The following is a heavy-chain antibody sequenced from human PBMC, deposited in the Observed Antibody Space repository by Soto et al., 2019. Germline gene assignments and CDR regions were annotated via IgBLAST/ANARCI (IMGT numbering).Heavy chain of an antibody. Sequence: PSETLSLTCTVSGGSISGYYWSWIRQPPGKGLEWIGYMYNTGSTVYNPSFKSRVTISVDTSKNQFSLKLNSVTAADTAVYYCARGVPYSYGYVSWFDPWGQGTLVTVSS. V-gene: IGHV4-59*01. CDR2: MYNTGST. CDR1: GGSISGYY. J-gene: IGHJ5*02. D-gene: IGHD5-18*01. CDR3: ARGVPYSYGYVSWFDP.